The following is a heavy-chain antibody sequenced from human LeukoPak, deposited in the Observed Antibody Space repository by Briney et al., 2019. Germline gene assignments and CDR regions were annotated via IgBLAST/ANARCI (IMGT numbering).Heavy chain of an antibody. J-gene: IGHJ4*02. D-gene: IGHD3-22*01. CDR1: GYSFTSYW. Sequence: GGALQISCKGSGYSFTSYWIGWVRRLPGKGLEWMGIIYHGDSDTRYSPSFQGQVTISADKSISTAYLQWSSLKASDTAMYYCARLRDYYDSSGYFDSGGQGTLVTVSS. CDR3: ARLRDYYDSSGYFDS. V-gene: IGHV5-51*01. CDR2: IYHGDSDT.